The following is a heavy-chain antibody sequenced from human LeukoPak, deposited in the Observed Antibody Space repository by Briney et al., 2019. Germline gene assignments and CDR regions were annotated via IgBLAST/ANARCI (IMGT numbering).Heavy chain of an antibody. CDR1: GGSISSSSYS. D-gene: IGHD3-3*01. CDR3: ARLRFDFWSGYTHPYFGY. Sequence: SETLSLTCTVSGGSISSSSYSWGWIRQPPGKGLEWIGSIYYSGTTYYNPSLKSRVTISVDTSKIQFSLKLSSVAATDTAVYFCARLRFDFWSGYTHPYFGYWGQGTLVTVSS. CDR2: IYYSGTT. V-gene: IGHV4-39*01. J-gene: IGHJ4*02.